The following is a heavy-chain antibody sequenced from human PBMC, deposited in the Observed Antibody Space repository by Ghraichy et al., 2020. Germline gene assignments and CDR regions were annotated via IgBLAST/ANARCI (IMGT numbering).Heavy chain of an antibody. V-gene: IGHV4-34*01. CDR1: GGSFSGYY. CDR3: ASGAWRSALNWFDP. D-gene: IGHD3-16*02. Sequence: SETLSLTCAVYGGSFSGYYWSWIRQPPGKGLEWIGEINHSGSTNYNPSLKSRVTISVDTSKNQFSLKLSSVTAADTAVYYCASGAWRSALNWFDPWGQGTLVTVSS. CDR2: INHSGST. J-gene: IGHJ5*02.